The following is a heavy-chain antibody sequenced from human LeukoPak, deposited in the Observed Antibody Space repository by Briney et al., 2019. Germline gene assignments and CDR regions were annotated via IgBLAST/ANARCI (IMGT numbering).Heavy chain of an antibody. CDR1: GYTFTSYG. Sequence: ASVKVSCKASGYTFTSYGISWVRQAPGQGLEWMGWISAYNGNTNYAQKLQGRVTMTTDTSTSTAYMELRSLRSDDTAVYYCARDSSSWFFKYYFDYWGQGTLVTVSS. J-gene: IGHJ4*02. V-gene: IGHV1-18*01. CDR2: ISAYNGNT. D-gene: IGHD6-13*01. CDR3: ARDSSSWFFKYYFDY.